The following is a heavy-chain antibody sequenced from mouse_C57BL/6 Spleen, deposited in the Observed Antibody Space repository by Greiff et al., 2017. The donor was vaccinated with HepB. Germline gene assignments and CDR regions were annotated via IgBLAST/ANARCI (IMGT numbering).Heavy chain of an antibody. CDR3: ARERGYSFAY. V-gene: IGHV5-4*01. CDR2: ISDGGSYT. Sequence: EVKLEESGGGLVKPGGSLKLSCAASGFTFSSYAMSWVRQTPEKRLEWVATISDGGSYTYYPDNVKVRFTISRDNAKNNLYLQMSHLKSEDTAMYYCARERGYSFAYWGQGTLVTVSA. D-gene: IGHD2-3*01. CDR1: GFTFSSYA. J-gene: IGHJ3*01.